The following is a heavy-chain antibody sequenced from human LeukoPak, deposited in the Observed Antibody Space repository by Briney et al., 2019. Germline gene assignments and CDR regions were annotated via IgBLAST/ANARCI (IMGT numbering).Heavy chain of an antibody. CDR3: TRILEWLSYPIYFDY. CDR2: IRSKTYGGTT. D-gene: IGHD3-3*01. CDR1: GFTFGDYA. V-gene: IGHV3-49*04. Sequence: GGSLRLSCTAYGFTFGDYAVTWVRQAPGKGLKWVGFIRSKTYGGTTEYAASVKGRFTTSRDDSKSIAYLQMNSLKTEDTAVYYCTRILEWLSYPIYFDYWGQGTLVTVSS. J-gene: IGHJ4*02.